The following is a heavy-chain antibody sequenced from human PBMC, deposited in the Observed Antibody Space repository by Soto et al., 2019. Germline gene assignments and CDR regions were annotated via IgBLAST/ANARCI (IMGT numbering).Heavy chain of an antibody. D-gene: IGHD6-19*01. Sequence: QVQLVESGGGVVQPGRSLRLYCAASGFTFSSYGMHWVRQAPGKGLEWVAVILYDGSKKYYADSVKGRFTISRDNSKNTMYLQMSSLRGEDTALYYCVKDGSSGWPYFGDMDVWGRGTTVTVSS. J-gene: IGHJ6*02. CDR1: GFTFSSYG. CDR2: ILYDGSKK. V-gene: IGHV3-30*18. CDR3: VKDGSSGWPYFGDMDV.